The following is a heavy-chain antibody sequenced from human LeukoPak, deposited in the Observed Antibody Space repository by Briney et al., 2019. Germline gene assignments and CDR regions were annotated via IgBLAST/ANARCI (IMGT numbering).Heavy chain of an antibody. D-gene: IGHD3-9*01. J-gene: IGHJ4*02. V-gene: IGHV1-2*02. CDR2: INPNSGGT. Sequence: ASVKVSCKASGYTFTGYYMHWVPQAPGQGLEWMGWINPNSGGTNYAQKLQGRVTMTTDTSTSTAYMELRSLRSDDTAVYYCARSRLRYFDWRDTIDYWGQGTLVTVSS. CDR3: ARSRLRYFDWRDTIDY. CDR1: GYTFTGYY.